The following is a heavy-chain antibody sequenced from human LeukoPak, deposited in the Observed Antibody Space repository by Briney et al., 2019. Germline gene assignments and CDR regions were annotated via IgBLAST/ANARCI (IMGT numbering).Heavy chain of an antibody. Sequence: ASVKVSCKASGGTFSNYVINWVRQAPGQGLEWMGGIIPIFATADYAQKFQGRVTITADESTSTAYMELSSLRSEDTAVYYCAVGVRGSGSYQIWGHAFDIWGQGTMVTVSS. CDR2: IIPIFATA. V-gene: IGHV1-69*13. D-gene: IGHD3-10*01. CDR1: GGTFSNYV. J-gene: IGHJ3*02. CDR3: AVGVRGSGSYQIWGHAFDI.